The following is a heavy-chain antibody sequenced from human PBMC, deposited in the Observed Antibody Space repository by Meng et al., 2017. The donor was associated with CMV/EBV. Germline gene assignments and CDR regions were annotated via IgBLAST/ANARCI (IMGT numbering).Heavy chain of an antibody. Sequence: GESLKISCAASGFTFSSYWMHWVRQAPGKGLVWVSRINSDGSSTSYADSVKGRFTISRDNDKNTLYLQMNSLRAEDTAVYYCARDRPWEPLDYWGQGTLVTVSS. D-gene: IGHD1-26*01. J-gene: IGHJ4*02. V-gene: IGHV3-74*01. CDR1: GFTFSSYW. CDR2: INSDGSST. CDR3: ARDRPWEPLDY.